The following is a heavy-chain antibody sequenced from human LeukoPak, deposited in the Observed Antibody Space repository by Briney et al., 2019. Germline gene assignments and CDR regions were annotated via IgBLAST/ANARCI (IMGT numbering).Heavy chain of an antibody. V-gene: IGHV4/OR15-8*01. D-gene: IGHD3-16*02. CDR3: ARSHDHLWGNYPDY. Sequence: PSETLSLTCYVSGGSIDSTNWWNWVRQPPGKGLEWIGEIHHDGRINYNPSLKSRVTLSVDKSKNQFSLRLNSVTAPDTAMYYCARSHDHLWGNYPDYWGQGTLVTVSS. J-gene: IGHJ4*02. CDR2: IHHDGRI. CDR1: GGSIDSTNW.